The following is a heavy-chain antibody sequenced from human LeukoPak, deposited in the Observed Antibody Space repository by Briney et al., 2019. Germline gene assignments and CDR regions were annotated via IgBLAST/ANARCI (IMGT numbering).Heavy chain of an antibody. CDR3: ARSELGYYYYYMDV. CDR2: ISSSSSYI. D-gene: IGHD7-27*01. Sequence: GGSLRLSCAGSGFTFSNYNMNWVRQAPGKGLEWVSSISSSSSYIYYADSVKGRFTISRDNVKNSLYLQMNSLRAEDTGVYYCARSELGYYYYYMDVWGKGTTVTVSS. CDR1: GFTFSNYN. V-gene: IGHV3-21*01. J-gene: IGHJ6*03.